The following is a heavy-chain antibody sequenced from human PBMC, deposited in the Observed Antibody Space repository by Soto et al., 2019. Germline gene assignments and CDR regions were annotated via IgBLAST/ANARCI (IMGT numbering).Heavy chain of an antibody. D-gene: IGHD4-17*01. J-gene: IGHJ4*02. V-gene: IGHV4-59*01. CDR1: GGSISSYY. Sequence: SATLSLTYTVSGGSISSYYWSWIRQPPGKGLEWIGYIYYSGSTNYNPSLKSRVTISVDTSKNQFSLKLSSVTAADTAVYYCARGHDYGDYLDYWGQGTLVTVSS. CDR2: IYYSGST. CDR3: ARGHDYGDYLDY.